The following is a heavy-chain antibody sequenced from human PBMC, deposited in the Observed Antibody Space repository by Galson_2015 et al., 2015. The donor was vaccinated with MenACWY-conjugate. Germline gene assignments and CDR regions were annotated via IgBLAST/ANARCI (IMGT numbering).Heavy chain of an antibody. CDR3: AKDLSPYLDAFYYSGMDV. J-gene: IGHJ6*02. CDR1: GFTFSSYA. D-gene: IGHD3/OR15-3a*01. Sequence: SLRLSCAASGFTFSSYAMSWVRQAPGKGPEWVSAISGSGGSTYYADSVKGRFTISRDNSKNTLYLQMNSLRAEDTAVYYCAKDLSPYLDAFYYSGMDVWGQGTTVTVSS. V-gene: IGHV3-23*01. CDR2: ISGSGGST.